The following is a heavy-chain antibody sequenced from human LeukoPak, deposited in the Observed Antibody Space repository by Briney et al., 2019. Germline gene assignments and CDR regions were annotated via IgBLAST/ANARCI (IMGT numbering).Heavy chain of an antibody. CDR2: INHSGST. V-gene: IGHV4-34*01. CDR3: AKSMVRGVIITGSYGMDV. J-gene: IGHJ6*02. Sequence: PSETLSLTCAAYGGSFSGYYWSWIRQPPGKGLEWIGEINHSGSTNYNPSLKSRVTISVDTSKNQFSLKLSSVTAADTAVYYCAKSMVRGVIITGSYGMDVWGQGTTVTVSS. CDR1: GGSFSGYY. D-gene: IGHD3-10*01.